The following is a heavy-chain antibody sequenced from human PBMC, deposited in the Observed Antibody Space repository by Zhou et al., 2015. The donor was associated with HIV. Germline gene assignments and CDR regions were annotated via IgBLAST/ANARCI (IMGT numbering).Heavy chain of an antibody. V-gene: IGHV1-46*01. D-gene: IGHD1-14*01. CDR1: GYTFTNYN. J-gene: IGHJ3*01. Sequence: QVQLVQSGAEVKNPGASVRISCKASGYTFTNYNVHWVRQAPGQGLEWMGIIDPGLGNTTYAKKFQDRITITRDTSTSTVYMELSNLTSDDTAVYFCARSSVNHDNAFDLWGQGTKVIVSS. CDR2: IDPGLGNT. CDR3: ARSSVNHDNAFDL.